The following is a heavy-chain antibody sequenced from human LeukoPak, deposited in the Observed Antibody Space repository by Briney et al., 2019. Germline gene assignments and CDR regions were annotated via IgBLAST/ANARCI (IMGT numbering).Heavy chain of an antibody. CDR2: IYSGGNT. CDR1: GFTVSRNY. CDR3: AKYPIGYCVHVGGAFDI. Sequence: GGSLRLSCAASGFTVSRNYMSWVRQAPGKGLECVSVIYSGGNTYYTDSVKGRFTISRDNSKNTLYLQMNSLRAEDTAVYYCAKYPIGYCVHVGGAFDIWGQGTMVTVSS. D-gene: IGHD3-10*02. J-gene: IGHJ3*02. V-gene: IGHV3-53*01.